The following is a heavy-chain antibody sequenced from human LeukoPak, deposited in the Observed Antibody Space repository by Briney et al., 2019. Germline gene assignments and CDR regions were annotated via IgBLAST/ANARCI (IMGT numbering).Heavy chain of an antibody. D-gene: IGHD3-22*01. CDR1: GFTFSNYG. V-gene: IGHV3-30*02. J-gene: IGHJ4*02. Sequence: GGSLRLSCGASGFTFSNYGMHWVRQAPGKGLEWVAFIRYDGSNRHYADSVKGRFTISRDNSKNTLYLQMNSLRAEDAAVYYCAKDRATMIGVIRTAPRGTFDYWGQGTLVTVSS. CDR2: IRYDGSNR. CDR3: AKDRATMIGVIRTAPRGTFDY.